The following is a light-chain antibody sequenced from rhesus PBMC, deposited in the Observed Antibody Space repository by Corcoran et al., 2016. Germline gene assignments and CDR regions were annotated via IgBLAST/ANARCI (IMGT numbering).Light chain of an antibody. CDR2: SAY. CDR3: QQYNDLLFT. V-gene: IGKV3-40*01. CDR1: QSVGSY. Sequence: EIVMTQSPATLSLSPGETATLSCRASQSVGSYLAWYQQKPGQAPKLLVHSAYFRATGIPDRFSGSGSRTDFTLTISSLEPEDVGVYHCQQYNDLLFTFGGGTKVEIK. J-gene: IGKJ4*01.